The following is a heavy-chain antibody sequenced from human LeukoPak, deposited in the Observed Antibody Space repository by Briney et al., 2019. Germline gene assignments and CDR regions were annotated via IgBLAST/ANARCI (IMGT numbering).Heavy chain of an antibody. V-gene: IGHV3-48*01. CDR3: ARDSDDFWPLGYFDY. CDR1: GFTFSSYS. CDR2: ISSSSSTI. J-gene: IGHJ4*02. D-gene: IGHD3-3*01. Sequence: GGSLRLSCAASGFTFSSYSMNWVHQAPGKGLEWVSYISSSSSTIYYADSVKGRFTISRDNAKSSLYLQMNSLRAEDTAVYYCARDSDDFWPLGYFDYWGQGTLVTVSS.